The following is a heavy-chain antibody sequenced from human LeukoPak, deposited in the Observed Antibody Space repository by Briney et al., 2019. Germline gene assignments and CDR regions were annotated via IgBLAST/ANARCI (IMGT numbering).Heavy chain of an antibody. Sequence: GGSLRLSCAASGFTFSSYSMNWVRQAPGKGLEWVSSISSSSSYIYYADSVKGRFTISRDNAKNSLYLQTNSLRAEDTAVYYCARVGYYDSSGHDAFDIWGQGTMVTVSS. J-gene: IGHJ3*02. V-gene: IGHV3-21*01. D-gene: IGHD3-22*01. CDR2: ISSSSSYI. CDR1: GFTFSSYS. CDR3: ARVGYYDSSGHDAFDI.